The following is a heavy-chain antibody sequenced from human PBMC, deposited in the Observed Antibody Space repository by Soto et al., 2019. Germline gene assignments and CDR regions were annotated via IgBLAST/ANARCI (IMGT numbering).Heavy chain of an antibody. Sequence: ASVKVSCKASGYTFTSYGISWVRQAPGQGLEWMGWISAYNGNTNYAQELQGRVTVTTDTSTSTAYMELRSLRSDDTAVYYCARVDTAMVTSWAFDIWGPGTMVTVSS. V-gene: IGHV1-18*01. D-gene: IGHD5-18*01. CDR1: GYTFTSYG. CDR2: ISAYNGNT. CDR3: ARVDTAMVTSWAFDI. J-gene: IGHJ3*02.